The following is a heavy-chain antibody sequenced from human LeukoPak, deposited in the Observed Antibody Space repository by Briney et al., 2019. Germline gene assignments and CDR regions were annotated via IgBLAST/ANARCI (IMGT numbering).Heavy chain of an antibody. D-gene: IGHD4-17*01. CDR2: IYPGDSDT. CDR1: GYSFNTYW. J-gene: IGHJ4*02. V-gene: IGHV5-51*01. CDR3: ARPGSVYGDYEDSLGY. Sequence: GESLKISCKGSGYSFNTYWIGWVRQMPGKGLELMGIIYPGDSDTKYSPSFQGQVTISDDKSISTAYLQWSSLKASDTAMYYCARPGSVYGDYEDSLGYWGQGTLVTVSS.